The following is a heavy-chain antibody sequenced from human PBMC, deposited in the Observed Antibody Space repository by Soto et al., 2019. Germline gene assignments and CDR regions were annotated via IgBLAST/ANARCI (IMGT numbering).Heavy chain of an antibody. J-gene: IGHJ4*02. CDR2: IYWDDDK. CDR3: AHSFHYGDYAGVVPWYYFDY. D-gene: IGHD4-17*01. Sequence: QITLKESGPTLVKPTQTLTLTCTFSGFSLSTSGVGVGWIRQPPGKALEWLALIYWDDDKRYSPSLKSRLTITKDTSKNQVVLTMTNMDPVDTATYYCAHSFHYGDYAGVVPWYYFDYWGQGTLVTVSS. CDR1: GFSLSTSGVG. V-gene: IGHV2-5*02.